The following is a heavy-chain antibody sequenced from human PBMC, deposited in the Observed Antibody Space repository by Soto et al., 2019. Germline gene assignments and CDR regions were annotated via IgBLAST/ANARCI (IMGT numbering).Heavy chain of an antibody. CDR3: ARSGPRQNYYDSSGYTECFDY. J-gene: IGHJ4*02. Sequence: ASVKVSCKASGYTFTGYYMHWVRQAPGQGLEWMGWINPNSGGTNYAQKFQGWVTMTRDTSISTAYMELSRLRSDDTAVYYCARSGPRQNYYDSSGYTECFDYWGQGTLVTVSS. CDR1: GYTFTGYY. D-gene: IGHD3-22*01. V-gene: IGHV1-2*04. CDR2: INPNSGGT.